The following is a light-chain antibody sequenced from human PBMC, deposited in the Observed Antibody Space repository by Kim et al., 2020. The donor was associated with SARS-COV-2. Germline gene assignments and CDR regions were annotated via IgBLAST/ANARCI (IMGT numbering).Light chain of an antibody. CDR2: EVS. V-gene: IGLV2-14*01. CDR1: SSDVSAYNR. J-gene: IGLJ3*02. CDR3: SSYTYSTTWV. Sequence: GQANTISCTGTSSDVSAYNRVSWDQQAPGTAPILLIYEVSRRPSGISNRFSGSKSGNTTSLTISGLQADDEAHYYCSSYTYSTTWVFGGGTQLTVL.